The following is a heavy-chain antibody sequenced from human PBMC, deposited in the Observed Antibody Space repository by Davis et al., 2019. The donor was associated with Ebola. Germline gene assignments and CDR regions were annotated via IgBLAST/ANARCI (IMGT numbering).Heavy chain of an antibody. CDR3: ARGGVWSSGWYQRRGYYFDY. J-gene: IGHJ4*02. D-gene: IGHD6-19*01. V-gene: IGHV3-33*01. Sequence: SLKISCAASGFTFSSYGMHWVRQSPGKALEWVAVIWYDGSNKYYADSVKGRFTISRDNSKNTLYLQMNSLRAVDTAVYYCARGGVWSSGWYQRRGYYFDYWGQGTLVTVSS. CDR1: GFTFSSYG. CDR2: IWYDGSNK.